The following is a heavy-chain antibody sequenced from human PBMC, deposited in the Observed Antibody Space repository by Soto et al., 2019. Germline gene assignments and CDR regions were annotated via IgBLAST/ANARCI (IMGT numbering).Heavy chain of an antibody. D-gene: IGHD2-21*02. CDR2: IHPSGGGS. CDR1: GYTLNTYY. Sequence: QVQLVQSGAEVKKPGASVKVSCKPSGYTLNTYYLHWVRQAPGQGLEWMGIIHPSGGGSTYAQKFRARITMTRATSTSAVLMELSSLRSADTAVYYCARGGHIAVVTASFDYWGQGTLVTVSS. V-gene: IGHV1-46*02. CDR3: ARGGHIAVVTASFDY. J-gene: IGHJ4*02.